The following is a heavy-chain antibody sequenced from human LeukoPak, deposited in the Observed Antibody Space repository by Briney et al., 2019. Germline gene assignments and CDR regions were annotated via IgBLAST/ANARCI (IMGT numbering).Heavy chain of an antibody. CDR2: INQDGTEK. V-gene: IGHV3-7*04. CDR1: GFTFSTYW. J-gene: IGHJ4*02. D-gene: IGHD2/OR15-2a*01. CDR3: ARNMGDY. Sequence: GSLRLSCAASGFTFSTYWMTWVRQAPGKGLEWVANINQDGTEKNYVDSVKGRFTISRDNAKNSLYLQMNSLRAEDTAVYYCARNMGDYWGQGTLVTVSS.